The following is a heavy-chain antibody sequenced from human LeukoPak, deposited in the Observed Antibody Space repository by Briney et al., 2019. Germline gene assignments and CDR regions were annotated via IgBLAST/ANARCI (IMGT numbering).Heavy chain of an antibody. J-gene: IGHJ4*02. CDR2: IYHSCRT. CDR1: GYSISNGYY. Sequence: SETLSLTCTVSGYSISNGYYWGWMRQPPGKGLEWIGSIYHSCRTHYNPSLKSRVIISVDTSKNQFSLKLRSVTAADTAVYYCARTRYYYNSRSYGAPYYFDYWGQGTLVTVSS. V-gene: IGHV4-38-2*02. D-gene: IGHD3-10*01. CDR3: ARTRYYYNSRSYGAPYYFDY.